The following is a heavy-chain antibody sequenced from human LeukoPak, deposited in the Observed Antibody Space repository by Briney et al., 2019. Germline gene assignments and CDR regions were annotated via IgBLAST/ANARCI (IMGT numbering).Heavy chain of an antibody. V-gene: IGHV3-48*04. Sequence: GGSLRLSCAASGLTFSKYSMTWVRQAPGKGLEWVSFIDTSSSIMYYTDSVKGRFTISRDNAKNSLYLQMNSLRAEDTAVYYCARERGSPDLFDPWGQGTLVTVSS. J-gene: IGHJ5*02. CDR1: GLTFSKYS. D-gene: IGHD1-14*01. CDR3: ARERGSPDLFDP. CDR2: IDTSSSIM.